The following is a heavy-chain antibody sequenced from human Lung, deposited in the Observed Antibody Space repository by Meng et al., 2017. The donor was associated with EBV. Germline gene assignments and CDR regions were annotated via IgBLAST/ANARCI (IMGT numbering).Heavy chain of an antibody. CDR2: IYYSGST. D-gene: IGHD5-18*01. CDR1: CGATPRGGHY. J-gene: IGHJ4*02. V-gene: IGHV4-31*01. Sequence: GPRLGNPSRTRYLPSPVSCGATPRGGHYWSWIRQNPGSSLEWIGYIYYSGSTSYTPSLTSLVSISVATSNNQFSLKLSSVTAADTAVYYCARAVDTGYFDYWGQGTLVTVSS. CDR3: ARAVDTGYFDY.